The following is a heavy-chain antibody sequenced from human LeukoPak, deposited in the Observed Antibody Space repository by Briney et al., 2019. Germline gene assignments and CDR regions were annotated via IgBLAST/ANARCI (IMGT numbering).Heavy chain of an antibody. CDR1: VYTFTDSY. V-gene: IGHV1-2*02. Sequence: GASVKVSCKASVYTFTDSYMYWVRLAPGQGLEWLGWINRNSGGTKYAQKFQGRVTMTRDTSISTAYMELSSLRFDDTAIYYWARTTTLTSLFDYWGQGTLVTVSS. D-gene: IGHD4-11*01. CDR2: INRNSGGT. CDR3: ARTTTLTSLFDY. J-gene: IGHJ4*02.